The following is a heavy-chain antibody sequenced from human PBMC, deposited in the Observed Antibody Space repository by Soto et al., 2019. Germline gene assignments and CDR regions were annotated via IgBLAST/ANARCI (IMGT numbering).Heavy chain of an antibody. CDR2: IIPFLGTT. D-gene: IGHD1-1*01. V-gene: IGHV1-69*10. CDR1: GGTFSSYG. J-gene: IGHJ4*02. CDR3: AREGYTSSPIHSSLDS. Sequence: SVKVSCKASGGTFSSYGISWVRQAPGQGLEWMGRIIPFLGTTNYAQNFQDRLTVTADKSTNTAFMELSSLRSDDTAVYYCAREGYTSSPIHSSLDSWGQGTLVTVSS.